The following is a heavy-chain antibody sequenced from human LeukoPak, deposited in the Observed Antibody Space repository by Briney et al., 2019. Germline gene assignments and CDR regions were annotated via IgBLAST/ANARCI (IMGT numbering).Heavy chain of an antibody. CDR1: GYTFTGYY. V-gene: IGHV7-4-1*02. CDR3: ARDRGVSVVVVAATVAFDI. CDR2: INTNTGNP. D-gene: IGHD2-15*01. Sequence: ASVKVSCKASGYTFTGYYMHWVRQAPGQGLEWMGWINTNTGNPTYAQGFTGRFVFSLDTSVSTAYLQISSLKAEDTAVYYCARDRGVSVVVVAATVAFDIWGQGTMVTVSS. J-gene: IGHJ3*02.